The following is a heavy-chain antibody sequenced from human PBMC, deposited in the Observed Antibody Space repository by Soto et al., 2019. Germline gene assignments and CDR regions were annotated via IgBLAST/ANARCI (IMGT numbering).Heavy chain of an antibody. D-gene: IGHD2-8*01. V-gene: IGHV4-34*01. CDR3: ARATSSSYCTNCVCYGAFDI. CDR2: INHSGST. J-gene: IGHJ3*02. Sequence: SETLSLTCAVYGGSFSGYYWSWIRQPPGKGLEWIGEINHSGSTNYNPSLKSRVTISVDTSKNQFSLKLSSVTAADTAVYYCARATSSSYCTNCVCYGAFDIWGQGTRVTVSS. CDR1: GGSFSGYY.